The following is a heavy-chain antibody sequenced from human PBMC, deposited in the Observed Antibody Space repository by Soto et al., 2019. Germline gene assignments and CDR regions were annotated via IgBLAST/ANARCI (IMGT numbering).Heavy chain of an antibody. J-gene: IGHJ4*02. V-gene: IGHV3-23*01. D-gene: IGHD3-16*01. CDR3: ANGASHAPFEK. CDR1: GFAFNDFA. Sequence: GGSLRLSCAASGFAFNDFAMSWVRQAPGKGPEWLSTISGSGDKTFHSDSVKGRFDISRDNSNNKMFLQMNSLRAEDTAIYYCANGASHAPFEKWGRGTLVTVSS. CDR2: ISGSGDKT.